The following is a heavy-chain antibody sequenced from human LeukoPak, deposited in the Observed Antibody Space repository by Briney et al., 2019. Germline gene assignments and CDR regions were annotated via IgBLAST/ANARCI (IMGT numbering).Heavy chain of an antibody. Sequence: SSGTLSLTCAVSGGSISSSNWWSWVRQPPGKGLEWIGEIYHSGSTNYNPSLKSRVTILVDTSKNQFSLKLSSVTAADTAVYYCARGSGSLVHAQEDYWGQGTLVTVSS. CDR1: GGSISSSNW. J-gene: IGHJ4*02. D-gene: IGHD3-22*01. CDR3: ARGSGSLVHAQEDY. CDR2: IYHSGST. V-gene: IGHV4-4*02.